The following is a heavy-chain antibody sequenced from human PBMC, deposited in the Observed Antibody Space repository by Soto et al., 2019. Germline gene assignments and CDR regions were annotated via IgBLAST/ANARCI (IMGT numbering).Heavy chain of an antibody. J-gene: IGHJ4*02. V-gene: IGHV1-69*01. CDR2: IIPIFGTA. D-gene: IGHD3-10*01. CDR1: GCGISSYA. Sequence: SLLNRSRKTFGCGISSYAISCVRQDPGQGLEWMGGIIPIFGTANYAQKFQGRVTITADESTSTAYMELSSLRSEDTAVYYCARENEHYGSGSYYCFDYWGQGTLVTVSS. CDR3: ARENEHYGSGSYYCFDY.